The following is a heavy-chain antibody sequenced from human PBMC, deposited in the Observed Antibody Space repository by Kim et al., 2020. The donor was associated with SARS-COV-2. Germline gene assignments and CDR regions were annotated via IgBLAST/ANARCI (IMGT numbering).Heavy chain of an antibody. V-gene: IGHV3-30*18. Sequence: GGPLRLSCAASGFSFSSYAMHWVRQAPGKGLDWVAVIAYEGTNKYYADAVKGRFTISRDNSKNTLYLQMNSLRAEDTAVYYCAKRGDYGSGASYHFGMDVGGQGTRATVSS. CDR2: IAYEGTNK. CDR1: GFSFSSYA. CDR3: AKRGDYGSGASYHFGMDV. J-gene: IGHJ6*02. D-gene: IGHD3-10*01.